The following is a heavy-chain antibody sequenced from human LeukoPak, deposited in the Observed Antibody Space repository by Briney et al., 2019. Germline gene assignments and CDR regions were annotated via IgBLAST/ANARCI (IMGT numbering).Heavy chain of an antibody. D-gene: IGHD3-10*01. CDR1: GYSISSGDY. Sequence: SETLSLTCAVSGYSISSGDYWGWIRQSPGEGLEWIGNIFHSGSTYHNPSLKSRVTISVDTSKNEFSLKLSSVTAADTAVYYCARGIYYLIEYWGQGTLVTVSS. V-gene: IGHV4-38-2*01. CDR2: IFHSGST. J-gene: IGHJ4*02. CDR3: ARGIYYLIEY.